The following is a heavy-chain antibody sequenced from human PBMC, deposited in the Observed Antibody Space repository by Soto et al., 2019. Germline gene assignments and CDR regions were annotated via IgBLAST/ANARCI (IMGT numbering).Heavy chain of an antibody. Sequence: QVQLVQSGAEENKPGASVKVACKASGYTFTSYAMHWVRQAPGQRPEWMGWINAGNGHTKYSQKFQRRVTTTRDTSESTAYMEVRSLRSEDTAVYYCASSYCISTSCPPFYGMDVWGQGTTVTVSS. CDR3: ASSYCISTSCPPFYGMDV. D-gene: IGHD2-2*01. CDR2: INAGNGHT. CDR1: GYTFTSYA. V-gene: IGHV1-3*05. J-gene: IGHJ6*02.